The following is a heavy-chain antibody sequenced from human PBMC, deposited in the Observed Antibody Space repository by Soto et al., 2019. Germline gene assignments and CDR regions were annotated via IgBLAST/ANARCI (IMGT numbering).Heavy chain of an antibody. J-gene: IGHJ3*02. CDR2: ISSSSSTI. Sequence: PGGSLRLSCAASGFTFSSYSMNWVRQAPGKGLEWVSYISSSSSTIYYADSVKGRFTISRDNAKNSLYLQMNSLRDEDTAVYYCARERRYYYDSSGYSISAFDIWGQGTMVTVSS. CDR3: ARERRYYYDSSGYSISAFDI. V-gene: IGHV3-48*02. CDR1: GFTFSSYS. D-gene: IGHD3-22*01.